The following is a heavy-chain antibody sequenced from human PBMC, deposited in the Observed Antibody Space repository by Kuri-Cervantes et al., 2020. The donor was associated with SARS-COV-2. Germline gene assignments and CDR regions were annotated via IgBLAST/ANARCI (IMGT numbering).Heavy chain of an antibody. D-gene: IGHD5-24*01. CDR3: ASVEMAIGRFDY. Sequence: GESLKISCAASGFTFSSYAMSWVRQAPGKGLEWVSAISGSGGSTYYADSVKGRFTISRDNSKNTLYLQMNSLRAEDTAVYYCASVEMAIGRFDYWGQGTLVTVSS. CDR1: GFTFSSYA. CDR2: ISGSGGST. V-gene: IGHV3-23*01. J-gene: IGHJ4*02.